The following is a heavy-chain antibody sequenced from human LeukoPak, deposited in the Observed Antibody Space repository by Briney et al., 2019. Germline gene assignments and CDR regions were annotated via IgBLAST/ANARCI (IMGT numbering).Heavy chain of an antibody. Sequence: SGPTLVKPTQTLTLTCTLSGFSLCTSGVGVGWIRQPPGKAREWLALIYWDDDKRYSPSLKSRLTITKDTSKNQVVLTMTNMDPVDTATYYCAHLRDSSSLVDFDYWGQGTLVTVSS. D-gene: IGHD6-13*01. CDR1: GFSLCTSGVG. CDR2: IYWDDDK. V-gene: IGHV2-5*02. J-gene: IGHJ4*02. CDR3: AHLRDSSSLVDFDY.